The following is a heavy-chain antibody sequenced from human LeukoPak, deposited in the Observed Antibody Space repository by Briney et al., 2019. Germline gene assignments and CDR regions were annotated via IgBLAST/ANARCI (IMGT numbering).Heavy chain of an antibody. Sequence: GASGRVSCKASGYTFTSYYMHWVRQARGEGLEGRGMINPSGGSTSYAQKFQGRVTMTRDKEKRKVYMELSRRRDGATAVYYCARADCSSTRCYGSFDYWGQGTLVTVSS. D-gene: IGHD2-2*01. CDR3: ARADCSSTRCYGSFDY. CDR2: INPSGGST. J-gene: IGHJ4*02. CDR1: GYTFTSYY. V-gene: IGHV1-46*01.